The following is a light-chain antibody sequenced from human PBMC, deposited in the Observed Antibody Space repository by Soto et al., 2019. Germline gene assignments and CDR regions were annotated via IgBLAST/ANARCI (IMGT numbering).Light chain of an antibody. Sequence: EIEMTQSPSTLSVSAGERATLSCRASQSIGRELAWYQQKPGKAPKLLIYSASPLDTGVPSRFSGSGSGTEFTLTISSLQSEDFATYYCQQYNSYPLTFGGGTKVDIK. CDR3: QQYNSYPLT. CDR1: QSIGRE. CDR2: SAS. J-gene: IGKJ4*01. V-gene: IGKV1-5*03.